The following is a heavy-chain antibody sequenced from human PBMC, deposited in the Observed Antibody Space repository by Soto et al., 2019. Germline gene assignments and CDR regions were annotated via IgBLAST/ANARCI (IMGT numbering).Heavy chain of an antibody. CDR2: ISSDGSEK. Sequence: QVQLVESGGGVVQPGRSLRLSCAASGFTFSTCGVHWVRQAPGKGLEWVAVISSDGSEKYYAGSVKGRVSISRDNSKSTLYLQMDSLRAEDTAVYYCAKGAVTTSLYYFDYWGQGTLVTVSS. CDR1: GFTFSTCG. D-gene: IGHD4-17*01. V-gene: IGHV3-30*18. CDR3: AKGAVTTSLYYFDY. J-gene: IGHJ4*02.